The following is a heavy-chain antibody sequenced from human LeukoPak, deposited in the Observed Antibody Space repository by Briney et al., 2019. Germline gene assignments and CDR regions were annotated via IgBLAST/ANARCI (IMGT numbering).Heavy chain of an antibody. CDR2: INHSRST. J-gene: IGHJ5*02. Sequence: PSETLSLSCAVYGGSFCGYYWSWIPQPPGKGLEWIGEINHSRSTNYNPSYKSRVTISVDTSKNQFSRKLSSLTAADTAVYYCARPYYDSSGYPRANWFDPWGQGTLVSVSS. D-gene: IGHD3-22*01. CDR3: ARPYYDSSGYPRANWFDP. V-gene: IGHV4-34*01. CDR1: GGSFCGYY.